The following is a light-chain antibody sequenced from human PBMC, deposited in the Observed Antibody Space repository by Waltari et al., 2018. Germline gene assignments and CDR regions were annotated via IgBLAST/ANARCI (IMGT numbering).Light chain of an antibody. J-gene: IGKJ1*01. CDR2: GAS. CDR3: QQYGSSPWT. CDR1: QSVSSSY. V-gene: IGKV3-20*01. Sequence: IVLTQSPGTLSFSPGERATLSCRASQSVSSSYLTWYQQKTGQAPRVLIHGASNRDTGIPDRFSGSGSGTDFTLTISRLEPEDFAVYYCQQYGSSPWTFGQGTKLEIK.